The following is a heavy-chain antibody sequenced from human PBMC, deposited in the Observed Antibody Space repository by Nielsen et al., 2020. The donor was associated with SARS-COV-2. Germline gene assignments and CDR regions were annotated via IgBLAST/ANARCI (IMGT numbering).Heavy chain of an antibody. CDR2: ISYDGNNK. J-gene: IGHJ4*02. V-gene: IGHV3-30*04. CDR1: GFTFRRSA. CDR3: ARETIEHTSSFFDF. D-gene: IGHD6-6*01. Sequence: GESLKISCAASGFTFRRSAMHWVRQAPGNGLEWVAIISYDGNNKYADSVKGRFTISRDNSKNTLYLEMTSLRAGDTAVYYCARETIEHTSSFFDFWGQGTLVTVSS.